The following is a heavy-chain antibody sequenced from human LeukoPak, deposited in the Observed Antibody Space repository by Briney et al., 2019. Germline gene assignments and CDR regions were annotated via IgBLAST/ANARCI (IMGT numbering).Heavy chain of an antibody. CDR3: ARVGDGYTSDY. Sequence: GGSLRLSCAASGFTFSSYSMNWVRQAPGEGLEWVSSISSSSSYIYYADSVMGRFTISRDNAKNSLYLQMNSLRAEDTAVYYCARVGDGYTSDYWGQGTLVTVSS. CDR1: GFTFSSYS. V-gene: IGHV3-21*01. D-gene: IGHD5-24*01. CDR2: ISSSSSYI. J-gene: IGHJ4*02.